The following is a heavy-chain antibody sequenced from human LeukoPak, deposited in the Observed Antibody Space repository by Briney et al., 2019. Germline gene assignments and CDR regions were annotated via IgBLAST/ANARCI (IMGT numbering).Heavy chain of an antibody. Sequence: GGSLRLSCAASGFTFSSYEMHWVRQAPGKGLEWISYISSSGSTIYYADSVKGRFTISRDNSKNTLYLQMNSLRAEDTAVYYCAKELRGYSYGLRNNWFDPWGQGTLVTVSS. V-gene: IGHV3-48*03. D-gene: IGHD5-18*01. CDR1: GFTFSSYE. CDR2: ISSSGSTI. J-gene: IGHJ5*02. CDR3: AKELRGYSYGLRNNWFDP.